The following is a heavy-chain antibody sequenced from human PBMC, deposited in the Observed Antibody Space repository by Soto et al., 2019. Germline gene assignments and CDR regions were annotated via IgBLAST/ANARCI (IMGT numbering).Heavy chain of an antibody. D-gene: IGHD3-9*01. CDR3: ARDSTYFDWLLLFDY. V-gene: IGHV3-48*01. CDR2: ISISSSTI. J-gene: IGHJ4*02. Sequence: PGGSLRLSCAASGFTFSSYSMNWVRQAPGKGLEWVSYISISSSTIYYADSVKGRFTISRDNAKNSLYLQMNSLRAEDTAVYYCARDSTYFDWLLLFDYWGQGTLVTVSS. CDR1: GFTFSSYS.